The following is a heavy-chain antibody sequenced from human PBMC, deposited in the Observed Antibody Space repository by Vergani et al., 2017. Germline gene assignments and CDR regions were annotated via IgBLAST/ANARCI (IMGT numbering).Heavy chain of an antibody. CDR1: GYNFNTYW. CDR3: ARQGHLVRRFKLYFYSYMDV. D-gene: IGHD3-10*01. CDR2: IYPDDSEI. J-gene: IGHJ6*03. V-gene: IGHV5-51*01. Sequence: EVQLVQSGAEVKKPGESLKISCRGSGYNFNTYWIGWVRQMPGKGLEWMGFIYPDDSEIRYNPSFQGQVTISVDKSINTAYLQWTSLKASDSALYYCARQGHLVRRFKLYFYSYMDVWGKGTTVTVSS.